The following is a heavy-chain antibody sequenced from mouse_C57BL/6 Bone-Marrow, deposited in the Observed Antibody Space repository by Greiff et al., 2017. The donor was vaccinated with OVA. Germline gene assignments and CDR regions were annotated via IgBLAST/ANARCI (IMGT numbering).Heavy chain of an antibody. D-gene: IGHD6-2*01. Sequence: VQLKESGPGLVKPSQSLSLTCSVTGYSITSGYYWNWIRQFPGNKLEWMGYISYDGSNNYNPSLKNRISITRDTSKNQFFLKLNSVTTEDTATYYCARDPLSNPYYFDDWGQGTTLTVSS. CDR1: GYSITSGYY. V-gene: IGHV3-6*01. CDR3: ARDPLSNPYYFDD. J-gene: IGHJ2*01. CDR2: ISYDGSN.